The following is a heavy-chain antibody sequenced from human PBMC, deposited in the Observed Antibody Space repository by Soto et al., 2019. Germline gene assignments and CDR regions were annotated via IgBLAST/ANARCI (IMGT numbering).Heavy chain of an antibody. J-gene: IGHJ3*02. D-gene: IGHD2-2*01. Sequence: SVKVSCKASGGTFSSYAISWVRQAPGQGLEWMGGIIPIFGTASYAQKFQGRVTITADESTSTAYMELSSLRSEDTAVYYCARASIVVVPAANPSHAFDIWGQGTMVTVSS. CDR3: ARASIVVVPAANPSHAFDI. V-gene: IGHV1-69*13. CDR1: GGTFSSYA. CDR2: IIPIFGTA.